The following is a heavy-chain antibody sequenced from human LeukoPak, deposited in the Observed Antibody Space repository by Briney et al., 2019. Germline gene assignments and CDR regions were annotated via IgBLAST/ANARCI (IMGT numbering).Heavy chain of an antibody. J-gene: IGHJ4*02. CDR1: GFTFSSYA. CDR3: ARENYYDSSGRYYFDY. D-gene: IGHD3-22*01. CDR2: ISYDGSNK. Sequence: GGSLRLSCAASGFTFSSYAMHWVRQAPGKGLEWVAAISYDGSNKYYADSVKGRFTISRDNAKNSLYLQMNSLRAEDTAVYYCARENYYDSSGRYYFDYWGQGTLVTVSS. V-gene: IGHV3-30-3*01.